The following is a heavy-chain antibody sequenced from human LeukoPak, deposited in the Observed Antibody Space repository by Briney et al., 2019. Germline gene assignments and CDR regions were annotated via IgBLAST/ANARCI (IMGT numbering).Heavy chain of an antibody. CDR3: ARLEDIVVVPAAMEQP. CDR2: IYYSGST. CDR1: GGSISSSSYY. V-gene: IGHV4-39*01. J-gene: IGHJ5*02. Sequence: SEALSLTCTVSGGSISSSSYYWGWIRQPPGKGLEWIGSIYYSGSTYYNPSLKSRVTISVDTSKNQFSLKLSSVTAADTAVYYCARLEDIVVVPAAMEQPWGQGTLVTVSS. D-gene: IGHD2-2*01.